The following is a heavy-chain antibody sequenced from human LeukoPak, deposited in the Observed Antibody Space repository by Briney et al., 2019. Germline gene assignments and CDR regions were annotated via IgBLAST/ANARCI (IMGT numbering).Heavy chain of an antibody. V-gene: IGHV1-2*02. CDR1: GYTFTGYY. D-gene: IGHD4-11*01. J-gene: IGHJ4*02. Sequence: ASVKVSCKASGYTFTGYYMHWARQAPGQGLEWMGWINPNSGGTNYAQKFQGRVTMTRDTSISTAYMELSRLRSDDTAVYYCARVEGYSNYVGYWGQGTLVTVSS. CDR3: ARVEGYSNYVGY. CDR2: INPNSGGT.